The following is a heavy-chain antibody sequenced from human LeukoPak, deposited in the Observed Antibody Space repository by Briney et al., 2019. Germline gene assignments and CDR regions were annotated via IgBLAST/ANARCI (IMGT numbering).Heavy chain of an antibody. CDR2: INHSGST. Sequence: KPSETLSLTCAVYGGSFSGYYWSWIRQPPGKGLEWIGEINHSGSTNYNPSLKSRVTISVDKSKNQFSLKLSSVTAADTAVYYCARIWGGSSGYRYYHFDYWGQGTLVTVSS. CDR3: ARIWGGSSGYRYYHFDY. CDR1: GGSFSGYY. J-gene: IGHJ4*02. D-gene: IGHD3-22*01. V-gene: IGHV4-34*01.